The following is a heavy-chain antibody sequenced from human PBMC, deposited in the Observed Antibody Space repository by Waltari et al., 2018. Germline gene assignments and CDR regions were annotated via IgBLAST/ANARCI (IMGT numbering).Heavy chain of an antibody. V-gene: IGHV4-38-2*02. D-gene: IGHD3-9*01. CDR2: ISDSGTT. CDR1: DFSISSGFY. Sequence: QMQESGPGLVKPSETLSLMCSVSDFSISSGFYWGWLQQSPGKGLEWIGSISDSGTTSYNPSLQSRVTISIDTSKNQFSLKLGSVTAADTAVFYCAREAGSGIDWYHDYWGQGILVTVSS. J-gene: IGHJ4*02. CDR3: AREAGSGIDWYHDY.